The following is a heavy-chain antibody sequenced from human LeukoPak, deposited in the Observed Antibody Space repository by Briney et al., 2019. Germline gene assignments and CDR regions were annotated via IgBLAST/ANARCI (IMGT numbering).Heavy chain of an antibody. D-gene: IGHD5-18*01. CDR2: ISSSGSYI. CDR1: GFTFSSNE. V-gene: IGHV3-48*03. J-gene: IGHJ4*02. CDR3: ARAETVDTAMVHFDY. Sequence: GGSLRLSCAAPGFTFSSNEMNWVCQTPREGVGRVSYISSSGSYIYYADSVKGRFTISRDNAKNSLYLQMNSLRAEDTAVYYCARAETVDTAMVHFDYWGQGTLVTVSS.